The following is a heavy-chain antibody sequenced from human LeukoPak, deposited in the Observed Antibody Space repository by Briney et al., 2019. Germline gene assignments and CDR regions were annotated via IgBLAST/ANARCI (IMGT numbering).Heavy chain of an antibody. J-gene: IGHJ4*02. CDR1: GFTFSSYA. V-gene: IGHV3-64*01. CDR3: ARSKVPYSSSWDFDY. CDR2: ISSNGGST. Sequence: GGSLRLSCSASGFTFSSYAMHWVRQAPGKGLEYVSAISSNGGSTYYANSVKGRFTISRDNSKNTLYLQMGSLRAEDMAVYHCARSKVPYSSSWDFDYWGQGTLVTVSS. D-gene: IGHD6-13*01.